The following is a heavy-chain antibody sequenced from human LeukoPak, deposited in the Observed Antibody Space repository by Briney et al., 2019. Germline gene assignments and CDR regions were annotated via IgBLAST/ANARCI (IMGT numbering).Heavy chain of an antibody. Sequence: SETLSLTCTVSGGSISSYYWSWIRQPAGKGLEWIGRIYTSGSTNYNPSLKGRVTMSVDTSKDQFSLKLSSVTAADAAVYYCARWDGSGSSRWFDPWGQGTLVTVSS. CDR1: GGSISSYY. V-gene: IGHV4-4*07. J-gene: IGHJ5*02. CDR3: ARWDGSGSSRWFDP. CDR2: IYTSGST. D-gene: IGHD3-10*01.